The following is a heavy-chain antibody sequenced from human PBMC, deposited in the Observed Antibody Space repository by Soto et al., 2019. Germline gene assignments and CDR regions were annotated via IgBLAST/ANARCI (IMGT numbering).Heavy chain of an antibody. CDR1: GGTFSSYA. CDR2: IIPIFGTA. Sequence: SVKVSCKASGGTFSSYAISWVRQAPGQGLEWMGGIIPIFGTANYAQKFQGRVTITADESTSTAYMELSSLRSEDTAVYYCARGPPMVRGVMQPTFFDYWGQGTLVTVSS. V-gene: IGHV1-69*13. J-gene: IGHJ4*02. D-gene: IGHD3-10*01. CDR3: ARGPPMVRGVMQPTFFDY.